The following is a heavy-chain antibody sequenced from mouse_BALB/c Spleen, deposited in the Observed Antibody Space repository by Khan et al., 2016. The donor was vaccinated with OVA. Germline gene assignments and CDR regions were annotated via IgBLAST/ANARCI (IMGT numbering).Heavy chain of an antibody. D-gene: IGHD1-1*01. Sequence: EVQLQESGPGLVKPSQSLSLTCTVTGYSITSGYAWNWLRQFPGNKLEWMGYISYSGGTCYTPSLKSRISITRDTSKNQFFLQLNSVTTEDTATYYCARGNYYGYYFDYWGQGTPLTVSS. J-gene: IGHJ2*01. V-gene: IGHV3-2*02. CDR3: ARGNYYGYYFDY. CDR1: GYSITSGYA. CDR2: ISYSGGT.